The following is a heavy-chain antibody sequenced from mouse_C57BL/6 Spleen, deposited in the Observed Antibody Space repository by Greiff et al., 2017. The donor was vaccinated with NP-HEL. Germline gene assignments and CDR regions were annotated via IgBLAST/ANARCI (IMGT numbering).Heavy chain of an antibody. V-gene: IGHV5-16*01. CDR1: GFTFSDYY. J-gene: IGHJ2*01. D-gene: IGHD1-1*01. CDR2: INYDGSST. Sequence: EVKLVESEGGLVQPGSSMKLSCTASGFTFSDYYMAWVRQVPEKGLEWVANINYDGSSTYYLDSLKSRFIISRDNAKNILYLQMSSLKSEDTATYYCARALITTVVATGGYFDYWGQGTTLTVSS. CDR3: ARALITTVVATGGYFDY.